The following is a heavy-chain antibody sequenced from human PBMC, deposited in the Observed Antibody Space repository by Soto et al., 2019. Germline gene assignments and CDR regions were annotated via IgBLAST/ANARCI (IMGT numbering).Heavy chain of an antibody. D-gene: IGHD2-8*02. CDR3: ARAIGLVTLDY. CDR2: ISYDGSNK. CDR1: GFTFSSYA. V-gene: IGHV3-30-3*01. J-gene: IGHJ4*02. Sequence: QVQLVESGGGVVQPGRSLRLSCAASGFTFSSYAMHWVRQAPGKGLEWVAVISYDGSNKYYADSVKGRFTISRDNSKNTLYLKMNSLRAEDTAVYYCARAIGLVTLDYWGQGTLVTVSS.